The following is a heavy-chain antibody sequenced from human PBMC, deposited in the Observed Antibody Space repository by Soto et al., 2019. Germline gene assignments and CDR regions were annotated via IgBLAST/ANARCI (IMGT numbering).Heavy chain of an antibody. J-gene: IGHJ6*02. CDR2: IYPGDSDT. Sequence: GESLKISCKGSGYTFTNYWIGWVRQMPGKGPEWMGIIYPGDSDTKYNPSFQGQVTNSADKSITTTYLQWSSLKASDTAIYYCAASIFYYGMDVWGQGTTVTSP. CDR1: GYTFTNYW. CDR3: AASIFYYGMDV. V-gene: IGHV5-51*01.